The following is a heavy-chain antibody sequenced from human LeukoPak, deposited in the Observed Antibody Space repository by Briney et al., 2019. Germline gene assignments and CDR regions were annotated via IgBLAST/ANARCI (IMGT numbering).Heavy chain of an antibody. J-gene: IGHJ4*02. CDR2: IFYTGNT. CDR3: ARVGGSGWYRRGYYFDY. CDR1: GGSMTNYY. V-gene: IGHV4-59*12. D-gene: IGHD6-19*01. Sequence: ASETLSLTCTVSGGSMTNYYWSWIRQTSRKGLEWMGYIFYTGNTDYNPSLKSRLTISVDTSKNQFSLNLRSVTAADTAVYYCARVGGSGWYRRGYYFDYWGQGTLVTVSS.